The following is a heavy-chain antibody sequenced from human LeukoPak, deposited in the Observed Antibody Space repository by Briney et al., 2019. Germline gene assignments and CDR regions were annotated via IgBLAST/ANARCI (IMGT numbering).Heavy chain of an antibody. CDR1: GFTFSSYA. CDR3: GKPPKGGWTYWELFDP. D-gene: IGHD1-26*01. J-gene: IGHJ5*02. CDR2: TSGSGTRT. V-gene: IGHV3-23*01. Sequence: GGSLRLSCAASGFTFSSYAMSWVRQAPGKGLEWVSGTSGSGTRTYYADSVKGRFTISRDNSKNTLYLQMNSLRPEDTAVYYRGKPPKGGWTYWELFDPWGQGTLGPVSS.